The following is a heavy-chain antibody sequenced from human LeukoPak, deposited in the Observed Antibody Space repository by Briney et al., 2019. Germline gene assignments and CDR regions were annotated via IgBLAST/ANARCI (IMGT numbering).Heavy chain of an antibody. CDR3: AKDSTQQLVHYYYGMDV. D-gene: IGHD6-13*01. J-gene: IGHJ6*02. V-gene: IGHV3-23*01. Sequence: GGSLRLSCAASGFTFSSYAMSWVRQAPGKGPEWVSAISGSGGSTYYADSVKGRFTISRDNSKNTLYLQMNSLRAEDTAVYYCAKDSTQQLVHYYYGMDVWGQGTTVTVSS. CDR2: ISGSGGST. CDR1: GFTFSSYA.